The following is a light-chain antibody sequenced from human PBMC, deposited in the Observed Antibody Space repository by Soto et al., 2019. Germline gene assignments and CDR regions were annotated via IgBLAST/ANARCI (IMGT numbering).Light chain of an antibody. CDR2: GAF. V-gene: IGKV3D-15*01. CDR1: QSVGSR. J-gene: IGKJ2*01. CDR3: QQDINWPVYT. Sequence: EVVMTQSPATLSVSPGEGATLSCRTSQSVGSRLAWYQQKPGQAPRLLIYGAFTRVTGVPARFSGSGAGTYVTITVSSLQSEDFAVYYGQQDINWPVYTVGQGTKLESK.